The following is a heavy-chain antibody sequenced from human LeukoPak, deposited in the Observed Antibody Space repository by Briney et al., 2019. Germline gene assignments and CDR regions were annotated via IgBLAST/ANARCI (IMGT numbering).Heavy chain of an antibody. Sequence: PGRSLRLSCAASGFTLSSYSTNWVRQAPGKGLECVSSISRSSSYIYYADPMKGRFTISRDNAKNSLYLQMNSLRAEDTAVYYCAREREDAGYGTPLDYYGMDVWGQGTTVTVSS. CDR2: ISRSSSYI. CDR3: AREREDAGYGTPLDYYGMDV. D-gene: IGHD5-18*01. V-gene: IGHV3-21*01. J-gene: IGHJ6*02. CDR1: GFTLSSYS.